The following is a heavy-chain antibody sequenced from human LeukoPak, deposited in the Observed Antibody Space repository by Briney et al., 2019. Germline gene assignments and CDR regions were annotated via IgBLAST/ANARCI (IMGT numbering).Heavy chain of an antibody. V-gene: IGHV5-51*01. CDR3: ATHLLFDYALGY. D-gene: IGHD4-17*01. J-gene: IGHJ4*02. Sequence: GESLKISCKGSGFISTNYWIAWVRQMPGKGLEWMGIVYSGDSDTKYSPSFQGQVTISVDKSIHTAFLQWSSLKASDTAVYYCATHLLFDYALGYWGQGTQVAVFS. CDR1: GFISTNYW. CDR2: VYSGDSDT.